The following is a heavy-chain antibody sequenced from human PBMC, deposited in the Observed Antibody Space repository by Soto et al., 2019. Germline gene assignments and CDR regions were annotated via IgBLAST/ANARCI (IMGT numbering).Heavy chain of an antibody. Sequence: ASVKVSCKASGYTFTSYGISWVRQAPGQGLELMGWISAYNGNTNYAQKLQGRVTMTTDTSTSTAYMELRSLRSDDTAVYYCAGYSSGWYWFDPWGQGTLVTVYS. CDR2: ISAYNGNT. J-gene: IGHJ5*02. CDR3: AGYSSGWYWFDP. CDR1: GYTFTSYG. V-gene: IGHV1-18*01. D-gene: IGHD6-19*01.